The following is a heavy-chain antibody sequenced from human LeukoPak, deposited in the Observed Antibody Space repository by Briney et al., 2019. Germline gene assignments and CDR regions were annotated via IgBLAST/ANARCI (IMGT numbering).Heavy chain of an antibody. Sequence: SGTLSLTCTVSGGSISSYYWSWIRQPPGKGLEWIGYIYYSGSTNYNPSLKSRVTISVDTSKNQFSLKLSSVTAADTAVYYCARAGPYYYGMDVWGQGTRVTVSS. CDR1: GGSISSYY. J-gene: IGHJ6*02. CDR3: ARAGPYYYGMDV. CDR2: IYYSGST. V-gene: IGHV4-59*01.